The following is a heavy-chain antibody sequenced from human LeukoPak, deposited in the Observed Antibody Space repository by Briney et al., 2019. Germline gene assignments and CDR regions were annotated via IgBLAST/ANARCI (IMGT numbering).Heavy chain of an antibody. J-gene: IGHJ4*02. Sequence: ASVKVSCKASGHTFTSYGISWVRQAPGQGLEWMGWISTYNGNTNYAQKLQGRVTMTTDTSTSTAYIELRSLRSGDTAVYYCARLDIAAAGTDYWGQGTLVTVSS. CDR3: ARLDIAAAGTDY. V-gene: IGHV1-18*01. CDR2: ISTYNGNT. CDR1: GHTFTSYG. D-gene: IGHD6-13*01.